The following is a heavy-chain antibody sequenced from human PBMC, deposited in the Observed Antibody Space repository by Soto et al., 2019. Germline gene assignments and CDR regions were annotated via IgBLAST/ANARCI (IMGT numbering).Heavy chain of an antibody. Sequence: GGSLRLSCAASGFTFSSYGMHWVRQAPGKGLEWVAVIWYDGSNKYYADSVKGRFIISRDNSKNTLYLQMNSLRAEDTAVYYCARDIVVVPAAHMDVWGKGTTVTVSS. CDR3: ARDIVVVPAAHMDV. CDR2: IWYDGSNK. D-gene: IGHD2-2*01. J-gene: IGHJ6*03. CDR1: GFTFSSYG. V-gene: IGHV3-33*01.